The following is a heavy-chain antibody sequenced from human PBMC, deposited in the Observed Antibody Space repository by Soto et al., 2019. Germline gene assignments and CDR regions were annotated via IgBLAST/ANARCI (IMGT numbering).Heavy chain of an antibody. V-gene: IGHV3-21*01. D-gene: IGHD3-3*01. CDR2: ISSSSSYI. CDR1: GFTFSSYS. J-gene: IGHJ6*02. Sequence: GGSLRLSCAASGFTFSSYSMNWVRQAPGKGLEWVSSISSSSSYIYYADSVKGRFTISRDNAKNSLYLQMNSLRAEDTAVYYCARPHPHYDSSFYYGMDVWGQGTTVTVSS. CDR3: ARPHPHYDSSFYYGMDV.